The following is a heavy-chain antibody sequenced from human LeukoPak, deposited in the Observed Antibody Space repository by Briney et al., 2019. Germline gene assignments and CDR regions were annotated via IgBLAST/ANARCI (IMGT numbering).Heavy chain of an antibody. V-gene: IGHV3-30*03. CDR1: GFSFSGYG. Sequence: QPGGSLRLSCEASGFSFSGYGMHWVRQAPGKGLDWVAATSYDGTDKYYSDSVKGRFTISRDNSKNTLYLQMNNLRPEDAAIYYCARRGDCSSRSCLTDYWGQGTLVTVSS. CDR3: ARRGDCSSRSCLTDY. D-gene: IGHD2-15*01. CDR2: TSYDGTDK. J-gene: IGHJ4*02.